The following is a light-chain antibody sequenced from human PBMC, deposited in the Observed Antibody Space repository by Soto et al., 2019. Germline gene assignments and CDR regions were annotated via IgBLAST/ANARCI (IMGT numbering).Light chain of an antibody. CDR3: HQYADSPQT. J-gene: IGKJ2*01. Sequence: EVVLTQSPGTLPLSPGERATLSCRASQSVSSSFLAWYQQKPGQAPRLLIHAASTGATGIPARFRGSGSGTDFTLTISSLEPEDSAVYFCHQYADSPQTFGQGTKVEIK. V-gene: IGKV3-20*01. CDR2: AAS. CDR1: QSVSSSF.